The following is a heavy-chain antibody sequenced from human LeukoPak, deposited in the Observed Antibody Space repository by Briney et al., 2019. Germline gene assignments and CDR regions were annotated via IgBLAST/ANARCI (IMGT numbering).Heavy chain of an antibody. Sequence: EASVKVSCKASGGTFSSYAISWVRQAPGQGLEWMGGIIPIFGTANYAQKFQGRVTITADESTSTAYMELSSLRSEDTAVYYCARDFSRYCSSTSCYAAWFDPWGQGTLVTVSS. D-gene: IGHD2-2*01. J-gene: IGHJ5*02. V-gene: IGHV1-69*13. CDR3: ARDFSRYCSSTSCYAAWFDP. CDR2: IIPIFGTA. CDR1: GGTFSSYA.